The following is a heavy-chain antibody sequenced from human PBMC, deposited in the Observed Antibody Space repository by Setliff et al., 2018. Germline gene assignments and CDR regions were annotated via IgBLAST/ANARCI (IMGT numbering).Heavy chain of an antibody. CDR2: IDPSGNT. CDR3: ARSLSSGSYWNPRPFYSDS. CDR1: GGSITSGSNY. J-gene: IGHJ5*01. D-gene: IGHD3-10*01. Sequence: SETLSLTCTVSGGSITSGSNYWSWIRQPAGRGLEWMGHIDPSGNTNYHPSLRSRVTISRDTSKNQFSLKLTSVTAADTAVYFCARSLSSGSYWNPRPFYSDSWG. V-gene: IGHV4-61*09.